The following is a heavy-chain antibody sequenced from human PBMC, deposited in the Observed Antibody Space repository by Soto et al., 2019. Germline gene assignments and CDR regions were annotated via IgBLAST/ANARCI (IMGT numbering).Heavy chain of an antibody. CDR1: GFTFSSYG. J-gene: IGHJ4*02. CDR3: AKDLVVYDSSGYYQDY. Sequence: PGGSLRLSCAASGFTFSSYGMHWVRQAPGKGLEWVAVISYDGSNKYYADSVKGRFTISRDNSKNTLYLQMNSLRAEDTAVYYCAKDLVVYDSSGYYQDYWGQGTLVTVS. CDR2: ISYDGSNK. D-gene: IGHD3-22*01. V-gene: IGHV3-30*18.